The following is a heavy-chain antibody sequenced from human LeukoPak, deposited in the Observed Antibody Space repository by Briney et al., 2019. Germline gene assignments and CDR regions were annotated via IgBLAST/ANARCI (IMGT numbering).Heavy chain of an antibody. CDR3: AREVDSSSWYGDYYHYYMDV. CDR2: INHSGST. V-gene: IGHV4-34*01. Sequence: PSETLSLTCAVYGGSFSGYYWTWIRQPPGRGLEWIGEINHSGSTSYNPSLKSRVTISVDTSKNQFSLKLRSVTAADTAVYYCAREVDSSSWYGDYYHYYMDVWGKGTTVTVSS. CDR1: GGSFSGYY. D-gene: IGHD6-13*01. J-gene: IGHJ6*03.